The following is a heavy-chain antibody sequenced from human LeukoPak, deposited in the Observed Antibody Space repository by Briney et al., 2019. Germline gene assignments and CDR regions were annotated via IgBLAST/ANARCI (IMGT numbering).Heavy chain of an antibody. J-gene: IGHJ4*02. CDR2: IYHSGST. Sequence: PSETLSLTCTVSGYSISSGYYWGWIRQPPGKGLEWIGSIYHSGSTYYNPSLKSRVTISVDTSKNQFSLKLSSVTAADTAVYYCARSEINDYIKYWGQGILVTVSS. V-gene: IGHV4-38-2*02. CDR3: ARSEINDYIKY. CDR1: GYSISSGYY. D-gene: IGHD3-16*01.